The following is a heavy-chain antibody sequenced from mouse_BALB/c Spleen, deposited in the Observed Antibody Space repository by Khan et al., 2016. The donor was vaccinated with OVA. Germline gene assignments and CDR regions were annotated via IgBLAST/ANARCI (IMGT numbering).Heavy chain of an antibody. D-gene: IGHD2-14*01. CDR1: GYTFTSYT. V-gene: IGHV1-4*01. CDR2: INPSSGYT. J-gene: IGHJ3*01. Sequence: QVQLQQPGAELARPGASVKMSCKASGYTFTSYTIHWIKQRPGQGLEWIGYINPSSGYTNYNQKFKDKATLTADKSSTTAYMQLSSLTSDDSAVYYCARYGAYYRNDGWFAYWGQGTLVTVSA. CDR3: ARYGAYYRNDGWFAY.